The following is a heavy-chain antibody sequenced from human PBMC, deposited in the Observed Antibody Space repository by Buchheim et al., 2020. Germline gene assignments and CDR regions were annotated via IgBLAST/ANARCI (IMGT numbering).Heavy chain of an antibody. CDR1: GGSISTSGYY. D-gene: IGHD3-16*01. V-gene: IGHV4-31*03. J-gene: IGHJ4*02. CDR3: ARERRDYDYVWGSSRTFDY. CDR2: VYYSGAT. Sequence: QVLPQESGPGLVKPSQTLSLTCNVSGGSISTSGYYWTWIRLHPGKGLEWIGYVYYSGATHYNPSLKSRVTISVDTSKNQFSLKLSSVTAADTAVYYCARERRDYDYVWGSSRTFDYWGQGTL.